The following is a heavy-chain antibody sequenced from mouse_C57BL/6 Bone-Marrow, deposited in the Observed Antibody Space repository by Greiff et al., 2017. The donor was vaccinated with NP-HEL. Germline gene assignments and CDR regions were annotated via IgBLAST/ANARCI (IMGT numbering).Heavy chain of an antibody. J-gene: IGHJ3*01. CDR3: ARLGDYDGFAY. CDR2: INPNNGGT. Sequence: VQLQQSGPELVKPGASVKISCKASGYTFTDYYMNWVKQSHGKSLEWIGDINPNNGGTSYNQKFKGKATLTVDKSSSTAYMELRSLTSEDAAVYYCARLGDYDGFAYWGKGTLVTVSA. V-gene: IGHV1-26*01. CDR1: GYTFTDYY. D-gene: IGHD2-4*01.